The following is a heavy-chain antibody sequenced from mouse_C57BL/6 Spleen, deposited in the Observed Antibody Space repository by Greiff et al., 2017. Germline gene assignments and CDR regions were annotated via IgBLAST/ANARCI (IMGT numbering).Heavy chain of an antibody. J-gene: IGHJ2*01. Sequence: QVQLQQPGAELVKPGASVKLSCKASGYTFTSYWMHWVKQRPGQGLEWIGMIHPNSGSTNDNEKFKSKATLTVDKSSITAYMQLSSLTSEDSAVYYCAREGSSHYWGQGTTLTVSS. CDR1: GYTFTSYW. CDR2: IHPNSGST. CDR3: AREGSSHY. D-gene: IGHD1-1*01. V-gene: IGHV1-64*01.